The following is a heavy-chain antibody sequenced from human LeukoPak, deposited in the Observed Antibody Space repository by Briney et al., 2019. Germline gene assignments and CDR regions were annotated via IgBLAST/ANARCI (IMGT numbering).Heavy chain of an antibody. CDR3: ANHVSGGWYHDAFDI. CDR2: IYHSGST. Sequence: PSGTLSLTCAVSGGSISSSNWWSWVRQPPGKGLEWIGEIYHSGSTNYNPSLKSRVTISVDKSKNQFSLKLSSVTAADTAVYYCANHVSGGWYHDAFDIWGQGTMVTVSS. J-gene: IGHJ3*02. CDR1: GGSISSSNW. V-gene: IGHV4-4*02. D-gene: IGHD6-19*01.